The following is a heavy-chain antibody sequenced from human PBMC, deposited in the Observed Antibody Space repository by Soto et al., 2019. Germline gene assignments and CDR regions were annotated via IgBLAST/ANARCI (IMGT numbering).Heavy chain of an antibody. V-gene: IGHV3-49*04. J-gene: IGHJ4*02. CDR1: GFTFGDYA. D-gene: IGHD6-19*01. CDR2: IRSKAYGGTT. Sequence: GGSLRLSCTASGFTFGDYAMSWVRQAPGKGLEWVGFIRSKAYGGTTEYAASVKGRFTISRDDSKSIAYLQMNSLKTEDTAVYYCTVGGQWLKQDYWGQGTLVTVSS. CDR3: TVGGQWLKQDY.